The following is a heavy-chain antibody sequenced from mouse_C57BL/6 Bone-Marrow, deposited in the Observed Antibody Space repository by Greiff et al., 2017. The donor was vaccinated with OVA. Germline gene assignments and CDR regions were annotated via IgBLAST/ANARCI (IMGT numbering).Heavy chain of an antibody. J-gene: IGHJ3*01. D-gene: IGHD5-1*01. V-gene: IGHV5-12*01. CDR2: ISNGGGST. CDR3: ARLGSTFAY. Sequence: DVHLVESGGGLVQPGGSLKLSCAASGFTFSDYYMYWVRQTPEKRLEWVAYISNGGGSTYYPDTVKGRFTISRDNAKNTLYLQMSRLKSEDTAMYCCARLGSTFAYWGQGTLVTVAA. CDR1: GFTFSDYY.